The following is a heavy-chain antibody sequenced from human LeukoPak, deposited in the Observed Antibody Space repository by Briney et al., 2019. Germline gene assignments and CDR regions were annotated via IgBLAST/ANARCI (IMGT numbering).Heavy chain of an antibody. J-gene: IGHJ4*02. CDR3: AKPYSGTFYSFDS. Sequence: GGSLRLSCAASGFTFSSYWMTWVRQAPGKGLEWVAVIWFDGSDKYYADSVKGRFTISRDNSRNTLDLQMNSLSAEDTAVYYCAKPYSGTFYSFDSWGQGALVTVSS. D-gene: IGHD1-26*01. V-gene: IGHV3-33*06. CDR2: IWFDGSDK. CDR1: GFTFSSYW.